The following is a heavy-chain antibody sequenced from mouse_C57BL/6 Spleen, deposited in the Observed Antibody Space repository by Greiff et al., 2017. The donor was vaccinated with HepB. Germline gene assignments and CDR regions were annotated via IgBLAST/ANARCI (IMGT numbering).Heavy chain of an antibody. D-gene: IGHD2-1*01. J-gene: IGHJ3*01. CDR1: GFNIKDDY. Sequence: EVQLQQSGAELVRPGASVKLSCTASGFNIKDDYMHWVKQRPEQGLEWIGWIDPENGDTEYASKFQGKATITADTSSNTAYLQLSSLTSEDTAVYYCTTESGNCVPAWFAYWGQGTLVTVSA. V-gene: IGHV14-4*01. CDR3: TTESGNCVPAWFAY. CDR2: IDPENGDT.